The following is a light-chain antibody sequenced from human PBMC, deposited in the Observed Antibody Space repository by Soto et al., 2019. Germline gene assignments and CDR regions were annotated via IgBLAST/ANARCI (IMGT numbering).Light chain of an antibody. V-gene: IGKV1-39*01. CDR1: QSISSY. CDR3: QQGYSTLPYT. J-gene: IGKJ2*01. Sequence: DIQMTQSPPSLSASVGAKVTITCRESQSISSYLNWYPQKPGKAPKPMIYAAHSLQSGVPSRFSGSGSGTEFTLTISSLQPDDFATYYCQQGYSTLPYTCGLGTKVDIK. CDR2: AAH.